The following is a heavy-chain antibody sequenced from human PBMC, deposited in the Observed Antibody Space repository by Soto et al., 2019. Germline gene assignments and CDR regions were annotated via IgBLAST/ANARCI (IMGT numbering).Heavy chain of an antibody. CDR2: INPNSGGT. Sequence: AAVKVSCKASGYTFTGYYMHWVRQAPGQGLEWMGWINPNSGGTNDAQMLQGRVTMTTDTSTSTAYMELRSLRSDDTAVYYCAGDTTYYYDSSGYYSYYYYGMDVWGQGTTVTVSS. J-gene: IGHJ6*02. CDR1: GYTFTGYY. D-gene: IGHD3-22*01. CDR3: AGDTTYYYDSSGYYSYYYYGMDV. V-gene: IGHV1-2*02.